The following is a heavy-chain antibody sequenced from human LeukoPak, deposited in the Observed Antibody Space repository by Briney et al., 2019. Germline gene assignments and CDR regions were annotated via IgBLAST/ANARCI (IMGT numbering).Heavy chain of an antibody. D-gene: IGHD1-26*01. CDR3: ARGRKTSGSYYVDAFDI. Sequence: GASVKVSCKASGYTFTGYYMHWVRQAPGQGLEWMGWLNPDSGGTNYAQKFQGRVTMTRDTSISTAYMELSRLRSDDTAVYYCARGRKTSGSYYVDAFDIWGQGTMVTVSS. J-gene: IGHJ3*02. CDR2: LNPDSGGT. CDR1: GYTFTGYY. V-gene: IGHV1-2*02.